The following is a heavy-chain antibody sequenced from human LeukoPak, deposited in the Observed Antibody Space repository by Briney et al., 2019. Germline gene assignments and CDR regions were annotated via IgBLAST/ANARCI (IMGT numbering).Heavy chain of an antibody. CDR1: GFTFSSCA. J-gene: IGHJ4*02. CDR3: AKDRLRLTGYFPFDY. D-gene: IGHD3-9*01. V-gene: IGHV3-23*01. Sequence: GSLRLSCAASGFTFSSCAMSWVRQAPGKGLEWVSRISGSGDSAYYADSVKGRFTISRDNSKNTLYLQMNSLRAEDTAVYYCAKDRLRLTGYFPFDYWGQGTLVTVSS. CDR2: ISGSGDSA.